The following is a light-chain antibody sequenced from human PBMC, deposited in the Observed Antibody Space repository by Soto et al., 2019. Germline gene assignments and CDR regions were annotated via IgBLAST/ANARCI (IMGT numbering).Light chain of an antibody. J-gene: IGKJ5*01. CDR1: QSVSGD. CDR2: DAS. Sequence: VLTQSPGTLSLSAGQRATLSCRAIQSVSGDYIAWYQQKPGQAPRLLIYDASYRATGIPARFIGSGSGTDFTLTISSLEPEDFAVYYCQQRQYWPPITFGQGTRLEIK. CDR3: QQRQYWPPIT. V-gene: IGKV3-11*01.